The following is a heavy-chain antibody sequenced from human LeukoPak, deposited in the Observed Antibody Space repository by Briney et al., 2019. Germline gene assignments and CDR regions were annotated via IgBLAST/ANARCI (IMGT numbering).Heavy chain of an antibody. CDR2: INHSGST. CDR1: GGSFSGYY. J-gene: IGHJ6*02. D-gene: IGHD6-25*01. V-gene: IGHV4-34*01. CDR3: ARRSSGWPRGRYYYGMDV. Sequence: SETLSLTCAVYGGSFSGYYWSWIRQPPGKGLEWIGEINHSGSTNYNPSLKSRVTISVDTSKNQFSLKLSSVTAADTAVYYCARRSSGWPRGRYYYGMDVWGQGTTVTVSS.